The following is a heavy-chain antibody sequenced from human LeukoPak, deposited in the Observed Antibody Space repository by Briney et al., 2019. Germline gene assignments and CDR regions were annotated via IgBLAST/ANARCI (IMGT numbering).Heavy chain of an antibody. CDR2: MNPNSGNT. D-gene: IGHD3-9*01. Sequence: GASVKVSCKASGYTFTGYYMHWVRQAPGQGLEWMGWMNPNSGNTGYAQKFQGRVTMTRNTSISTAYMELSSLRSEDTAVYYCARLDLRYIDWSALDAFDIWGQGTMVTVSS. CDR1: GYTFTGYY. J-gene: IGHJ3*02. CDR3: ARLDLRYIDWSALDAFDI. V-gene: IGHV1-8*02.